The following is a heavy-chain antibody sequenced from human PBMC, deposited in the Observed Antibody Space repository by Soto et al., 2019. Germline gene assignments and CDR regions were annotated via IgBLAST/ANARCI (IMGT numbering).Heavy chain of an antibody. CDR3: ARVFGWIDAFDM. V-gene: IGHV1-3*01. CDR2: INGGNGNT. J-gene: IGHJ3*02. D-gene: IGHD3-3*01. Sequence: ASVKVSCKASGYTFTSYAMHWVRQAPGQRLEWMGWINGGNGNTKYSQKFQGRVTITRDTSASTAYMELSSLTSEDTAVYYCARVFGWIDAFDMWRQGTMVTVS. CDR1: GYTFTSYA.